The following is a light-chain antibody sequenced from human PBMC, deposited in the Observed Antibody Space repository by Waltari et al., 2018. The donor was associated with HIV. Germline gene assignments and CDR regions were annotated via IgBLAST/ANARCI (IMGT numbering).Light chain of an antibody. CDR3: CSYAGTSILV. CDR1: SSDVGSYNL. V-gene: IGLV2-23*02. Sequence: QSALTQPASVSGSPGQSITISCTGTSSDVGSYNLVSWYQQHPGKAPKLMISEVTKRPSGVSNRFSGSKSGNTASLTISGLQAEDEGDYHCCSYAGTSILVFGGGTKLTVL. CDR2: EVT. J-gene: IGLJ3*02.